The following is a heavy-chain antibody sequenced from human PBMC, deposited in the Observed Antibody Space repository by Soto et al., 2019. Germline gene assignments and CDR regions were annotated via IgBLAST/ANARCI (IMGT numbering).Heavy chain of an antibody. V-gene: IGHV3-30*18. D-gene: IGHD1-26*01. Sequence: GSLRLSCAASGFTFSIYGMHWVRQAPGKGLEWVAVISYDGSNKYYADSVKGRFTISRDNSKNTLYLQMNSLRAEDTAVYYCAKDVVGVTTSYYHGMDVWGQGTTVTVSS. CDR1: GFTFSIYG. CDR3: AKDVVGVTTSYYHGMDV. J-gene: IGHJ6*02. CDR2: ISYDGSNK.